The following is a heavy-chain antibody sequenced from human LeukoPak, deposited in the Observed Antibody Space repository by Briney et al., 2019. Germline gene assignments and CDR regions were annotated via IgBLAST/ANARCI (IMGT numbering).Heavy chain of an antibody. J-gene: IGHJ6*03. CDR2: IKQDGSEK. CDR3: ARAGGYSYGYYYHYYYMDV. CDR1: GFSFGSYW. Sequence: QPGGSLRLSCAASGFSFGSYWMSWVRQAPGKGLEWVANIKQDGSEKYYVDSVKGRFTISRDNAKNSLYLQVNSLRAEDTAVYFCARAGGYSYGYYYHYYYMDVWGKGTTVTVSS. D-gene: IGHD5-18*01. V-gene: IGHV3-7*01.